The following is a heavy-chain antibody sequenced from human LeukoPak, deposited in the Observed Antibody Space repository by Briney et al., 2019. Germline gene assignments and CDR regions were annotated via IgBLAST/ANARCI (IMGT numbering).Heavy chain of an antibody. Sequence: PGGSLRLSCEASGFTFSNYWMHWVRQAPGKGVMWVSRVNIDGSSTTYADSVKGRFTISRDNSKNTLYLQMNSLKTEDTAVYYCATLKTWESVGTDYWGQGTLVTVSS. J-gene: IGHJ4*02. CDR1: GFTFSNYW. V-gene: IGHV3-74*01. D-gene: IGHD1-26*01. CDR3: ATLKTWESVGTDY. CDR2: VNIDGSST.